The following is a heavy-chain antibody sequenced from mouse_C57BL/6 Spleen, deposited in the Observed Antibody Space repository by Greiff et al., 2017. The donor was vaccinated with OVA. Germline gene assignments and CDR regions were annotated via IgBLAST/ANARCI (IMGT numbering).Heavy chain of an antibody. D-gene: IGHD1-1*01. V-gene: IGHV8-12*01. J-gene: IGHJ1*03. CDR2: IYWDDDK. CDR3: ARSPYYYGSSHDWYFDV. Sequence: QVTLKESGPGILQSSQTLSLTCSFSGFSLSTSGMGVSWIRQPSGKGLEWLAHIYWDDDKRYNPSLKSRLTISKDTSRNQVFLKITSVDTADTATYYCARSPYYYGSSHDWYFDVWGTGTTVTVSS. CDR1: GFSLSTSGMG.